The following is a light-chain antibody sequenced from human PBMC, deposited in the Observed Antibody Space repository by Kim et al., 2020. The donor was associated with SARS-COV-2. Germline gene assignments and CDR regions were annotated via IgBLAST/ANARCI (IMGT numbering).Light chain of an antibody. J-gene: IGKJ2*03. CDR3: QQYNSAPYS. Sequence: WYQQKPGKPPRLLIYLASSLETGVPSRFSGSGYGTEFTLTISDLQPDDFATYYFQQYNSAPYSFGQGTKLEI. V-gene: IGKV1-5*03. CDR2: LAS.